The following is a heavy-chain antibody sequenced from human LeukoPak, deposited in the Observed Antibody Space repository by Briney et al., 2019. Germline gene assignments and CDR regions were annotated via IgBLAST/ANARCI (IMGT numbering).Heavy chain of an antibody. CDR3: AKGSAARGQAAGRLDY. V-gene: IGHV3-33*03. Sequence: AGGSLRLSCAASGFTFSSYGMHWVRQAPGKGLEWVAVIWYDGSNKYYADSVKGRFTISRDKSRNTLYLEMNSLRAEDTGMYYCAKGSAARGQAAGRLDYWGQGTLVTVSS. J-gene: IGHJ4*02. CDR2: IWYDGSNK. D-gene: IGHD6-13*01. CDR1: GFTFSSYG.